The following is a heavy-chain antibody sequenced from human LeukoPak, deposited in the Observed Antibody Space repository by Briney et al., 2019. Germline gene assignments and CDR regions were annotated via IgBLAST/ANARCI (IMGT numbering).Heavy chain of an antibody. CDR3: ARILRDYYYYGMDV. CDR1: GGSISSYY. V-gene: IGHV4-59*08. Sequence: PSETLPHTCTVSGGSISSYYWSWIRQPPGKGLEWIGYIYYSGSTNYNPSLKSRVTISVDTSKNQFSLKLSSVTASDTAVYYCARILRDYYYYGMDVWGQGTTVTVSS. J-gene: IGHJ6*02. CDR2: IYYSGST. D-gene: IGHD3-3*01.